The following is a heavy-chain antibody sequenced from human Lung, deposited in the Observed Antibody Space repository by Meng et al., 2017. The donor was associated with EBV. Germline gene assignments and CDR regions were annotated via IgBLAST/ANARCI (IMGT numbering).Heavy chain of an antibody. V-gene: IGHV4-39*01. Sequence: QGQLQESGPGLVKPSETLSLTCTVSCGSISSSSYYWGWIRQPPGKGLEWIGSIYYSGSTYYNPSLKSRVTISVDTSKNQFSLKLSSVTAADTAVYYCASPLGILGIVDLWGRGTLVTVSS. CDR1: CGSISSSSYY. CDR2: IYYSGST. CDR3: ASPLGILGIVDL. D-gene: IGHD7-27*01. J-gene: IGHJ2*01.